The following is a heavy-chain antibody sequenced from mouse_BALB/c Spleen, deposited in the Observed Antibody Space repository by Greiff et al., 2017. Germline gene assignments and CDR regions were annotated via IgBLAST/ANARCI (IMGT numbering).Heavy chain of an antibody. J-gene: IGHJ2*01. CDR2: INPSNGRT. CDR3: ARSEYDGSGLCYFDD. Sequence: QVQLQQPGAELVQPGASVKLSCKASGYTFTSYWMHWVKQRPGQGLEWIGGINPSNGRTNYNEKFKSKATLTVDKSSSTAYMQLSSLTSEDSAVYYCARSEYDGSGLCYFDDWGEGTTLTVSS. V-gene: IGHV1S81*02. D-gene: IGHD1-1*01. CDR1: GYTFTSYW.